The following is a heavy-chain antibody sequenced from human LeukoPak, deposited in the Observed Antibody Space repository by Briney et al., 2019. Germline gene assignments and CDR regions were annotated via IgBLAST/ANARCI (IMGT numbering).Heavy chain of an antibody. D-gene: IGHD2-2*01. V-gene: IGHV4-59*02. J-gene: IGHJ4*02. CDR3: ARVEAGIVAVPARQPRPPPPRYCDY. CDR1: GGFVSRKS. Sequence: SETLSLTCTVSGGFVSRKSWTWIRQFPDKRLEWIGYISHSGATDYKPSLESRVTISRDTPKNQFFLNLNAVTAADTAVYFCARVEAGIVAVPARQPRPPPPRYCDYWGQGILVTVSS. CDR2: ISHSGAT.